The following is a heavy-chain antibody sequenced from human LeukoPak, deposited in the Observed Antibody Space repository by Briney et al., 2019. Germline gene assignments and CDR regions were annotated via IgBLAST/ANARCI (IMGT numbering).Heavy chain of an antibody. CDR1: GFTFSSSG. CDR2: ISSSRGYI. D-gene: IGHD3-9*01. V-gene: IGHV3-21*01. Sequence: GGSLRLSCAASGFTFSSSGMNWVRQTPGKGLHWVSSISSSRGYIYYADSVKGRFTISRDNAKKSLNLQMNSLRADDTAVYYCARVMASSYYDILTGYYGYYYYMDVWGKGTTVTISS. J-gene: IGHJ6*03. CDR3: ARVMASSYYDILTGYYGYYYYMDV.